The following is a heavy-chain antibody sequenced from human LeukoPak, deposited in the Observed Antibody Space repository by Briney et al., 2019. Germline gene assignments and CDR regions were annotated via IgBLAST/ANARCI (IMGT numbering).Heavy chain of an antibody. CDR1: GGSFSGYY. Sequence: SETLSLTCAVYGGSFSGYYWGWIRQPPGKGLEWIGSIYYSGSTNYNPSLKSRVTISVDTSKNQFSLKLSSVTAADTAVYYCARLYSSSWFDYYYYGMDVWGQGTTVTVSS. J-gene: IGHJ6*02. CDR2: IYYSGST. V-gene: IGHV4-34*01. D-gene: IGHD6-13*01. CDR3: ARLYSSSWFDYYYYGMDV.